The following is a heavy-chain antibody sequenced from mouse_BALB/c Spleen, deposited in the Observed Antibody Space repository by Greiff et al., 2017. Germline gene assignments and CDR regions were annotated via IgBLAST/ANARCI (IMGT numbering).Heavy chain of an antibody. CDR1: GYAFSSYW. D-gene: IGHD1-1*01. J-gene: IGHJ2*01. V-gene: IGHV1-80*01. Sequence: VHLVESGAELVRPGSSVKISCKASGYAFSSYWMNWVKQRPGQGLEWIGQIYPGDGDTNYNGKFKGKATLTADKSSSTAYMQLSSLTSEDSAVYFCARRGTVVEDYWGQGTTLTVSS. CDR3: ARRGTVVEDY. CDR2: IYPGDGDT.